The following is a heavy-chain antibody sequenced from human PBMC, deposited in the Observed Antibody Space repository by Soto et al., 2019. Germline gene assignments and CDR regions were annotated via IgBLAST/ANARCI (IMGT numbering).Heavy chain of an antibody. CDR3: ARAAASGGYPFDY. CDR2: INAGNGNT. CDR1: GYTFTSYA. Sequence: QVQLVQSGAEVKKPGASVKVSCKASGYTFTSYAMHWVRQAPGQRLEWMGWINAGNGNTKYSQNFQGRVTINRDTSASTAYMSLSSLRAEDTAVYYCARAAASGGYPFDYWGKGTLVTVSS. D-gene: IGHD6-13*01. J-gene: IGHJ4*02. V-gene: IGHV1-3*01.